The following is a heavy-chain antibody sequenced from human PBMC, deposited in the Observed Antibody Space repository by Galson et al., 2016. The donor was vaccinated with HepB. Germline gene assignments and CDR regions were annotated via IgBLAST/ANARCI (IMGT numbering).Heavy chain of an antibody. CDR3: ARAPFSLYASGSYYRDYYYLDV. CDR2: ISYSGST. D-gene: IGHD3-10*01. CDR1: NGSISGGIYY. J-gene: IGHJ6*03. Sequence: TLSLTCTVSNGSISGGIYYWSWIRQDTGKGLEWIGYISYSGSTYYNPSLKSRVLISIDTSKNHFSLKLSSVTAADTAVYYCARAPFSLYASGSYYRDYYYLDVWGKGTTVTVS. V-gene: IGHV4-31*03.